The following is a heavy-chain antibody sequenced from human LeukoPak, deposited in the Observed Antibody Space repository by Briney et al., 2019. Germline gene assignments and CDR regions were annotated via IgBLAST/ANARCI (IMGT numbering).Heavy chain of an antibody. CDR1: GFTFSVFW. CDR3: AKGDCGGDCYSFDY. V-gene: IGHV3-7*03. Sequence: GGSLRLSCAASGFTFSVFWMSWVRQAPGKGLEWVANIKQDGSEKYYVDSVKGRFTISRDNDNNSMYLQINSLRAEDTALYYCAKGDCGGDCYSFDYWGQGTLVTVSS. J-gene: IGHJ4*02. D-gene: IGHD2-21*02. CDR2: IKQDGSEK.